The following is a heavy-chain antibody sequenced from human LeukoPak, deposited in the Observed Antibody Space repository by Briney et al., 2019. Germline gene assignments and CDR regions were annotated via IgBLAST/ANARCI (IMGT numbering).Heavy chain of an antibody. D-gene: IGHD4-17*01. Sequence: SQTLSLTCTVSGGSISSGGYYWSWIRQHPGKGLEWIGYIYYSGSTYYNPSLKSRVTISVDMSKNQFSLKLSSVTAADTAVYYCARDLVSGYGDYALRGMAFAIWGQGTMVTVSS. CDR2: IYYSGST. CDR1: GGSISSGGYY. CDR3: ARDLVSGYGDYALRGMAFAI. J-gene: IGHJ3*02. V-gene: IGHV4-31*03.